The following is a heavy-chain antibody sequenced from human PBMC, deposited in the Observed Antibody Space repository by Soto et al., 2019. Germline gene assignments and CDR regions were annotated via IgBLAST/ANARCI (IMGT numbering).Heavy chain of an antibody. J-gene: IGHJ3*02. CDR2: FDPEDGEY. D-gene: IGHD3-22*01. CDR1: GYTLTDLC. Sequence: SVKVSCKVSGYTLTDLCIHWVRQAPGKGLEWMGGFDPEDGEYIYTQKLQGRVTMTEDTSADTAHMELSSLRNEDTAVYYCARGRYYYDSSGYLDAFDIWG. CDR3: ARGRYYYDSSGYLDAFDI. V-gene: IGHV1-24*01.